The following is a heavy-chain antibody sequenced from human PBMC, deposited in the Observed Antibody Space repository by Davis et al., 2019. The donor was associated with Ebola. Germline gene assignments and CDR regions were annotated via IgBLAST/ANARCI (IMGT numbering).Heavy chain of an antibody. CDR1: GFTFSSYS. CDR3: AKDSSSSSNYYYGMDV. Sequence: PGGSLRLSFAASGFTFSSYSMNWVRQAPGKGLEWVSYISSSSSTIYYADSVKGRFTISRDNSKNSLYLQMNSLRAEDTALYYCAKDSSSSSNYYYGMDVWGKGTTVTVSS. D-gene: IGHD6-6*01. V-gene: IGHV3-48*04. J-gene: IGHJ6*04. CDR2: ISSSSSTI.